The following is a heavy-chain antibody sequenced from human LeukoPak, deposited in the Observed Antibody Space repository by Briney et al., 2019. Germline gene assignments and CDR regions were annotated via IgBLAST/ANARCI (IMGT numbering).Heavy chain of an antibody. J-gene: IGHJ4*02. CDR3: ARASEMATIFDY. D-gene: IGHD5-24*01. CDR1: GGTFSSYT. CDR2: IIPIFGTA. V-gene: IGHV1-69*05. Sequence: ASVKVSCKASGGTFSSYTISWVRHAPGQGLEWMGGIIPIFGTANYAQKFQGRVTITTDESTSTAYMELSSLRSENTAVYYCARASEMATIFDYWGQGTLVTVSS.